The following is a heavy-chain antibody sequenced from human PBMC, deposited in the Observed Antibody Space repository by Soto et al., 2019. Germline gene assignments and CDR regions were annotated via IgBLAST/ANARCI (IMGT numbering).Heavy chain of an antibody. CDR1: GYTFNNYG. J-gene: IGHJ4*02. CDR3: ARDAYGVYSY. V-gene: IGHV1-18*01. CDR2: ISTYNGNT. D-gene: IGHD4-17*01. Sequence: QVQLVQSGGEVKTPGASVKVSCKASGYTFNNYGISWVRQAPGQGLEWMGWISTYNGNTNYAQKLQDRATMTTDTSTSTAYMELRSLRSDDTAVYYCARDAYGVYSYWGQGTLVTVSS.